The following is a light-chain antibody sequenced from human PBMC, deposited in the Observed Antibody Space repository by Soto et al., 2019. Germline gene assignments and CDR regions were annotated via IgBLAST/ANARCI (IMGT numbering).Light chain of an antibody. CDR1: SSNIGSNP. Sequence: QSVLTQPPSVSGTPGQRVTISCSGISSNIGSNPVNWYQQVPGTAPKLLIYNNNQRTSGVPDRFSGSKSGTSASLAIGGLQSEDEADYYCASWDDSLICPIFGGGTKLTVL. J-gene: IGLJ2*01. V-gene: IGLV1-44*01. CDR2: NNN. CDR3: ASWDDSLICPI.